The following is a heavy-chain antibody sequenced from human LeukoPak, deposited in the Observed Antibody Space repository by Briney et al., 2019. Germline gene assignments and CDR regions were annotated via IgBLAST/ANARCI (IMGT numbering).Heavy chain of an antibody. CDR2: IYYSGST. CDR3: ARDPADYYGSGSYPLYYFDY. J-gene: IGHJ4*02. CDR1: GGSISSSSYY. V-gene: IGHV4-39*07. Sequence: SSETLSLTCTVSGGSISSSSYYWGWIRQPPGKGLEWIGSIYYSGSTYYNPSLKSRVTISVDTSKNQFSLKLSSVTAADTAVYYCARDPADYYGSGSYPLYYFDYWGQGTLVTVSS. D-gene: IGHD3-10*01.